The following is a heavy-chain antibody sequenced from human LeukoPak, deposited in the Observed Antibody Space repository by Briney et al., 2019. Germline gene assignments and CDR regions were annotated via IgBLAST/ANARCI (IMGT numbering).Heavy chain of an antibody. Sequence: GGSLRLSCAASGFTFSSYSMNWVRQAPGKGLEWVSVLYIAGNTYYADSVKGRFTISRDNSKNALYLQMNSLRAEDAAVYYCTKEALGSGSSFSGWFDPWGQGTLVTVSS. J-gene: IGHJ5*02. CDR2: LYIAGNT. CDR1: GFTFSSYS. V-gene: IGHV3-66*01. CDR3: TKEALGSGSSFSGWFDP. D-gene: IGHD3-10*01.